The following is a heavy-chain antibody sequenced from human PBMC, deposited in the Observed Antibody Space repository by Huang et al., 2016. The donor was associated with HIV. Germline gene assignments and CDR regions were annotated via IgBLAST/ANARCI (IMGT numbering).Heavy chain of an antibody. Sequence: QVQLVQSGPEVKKPGASVKVYCQTSGYIFSHYDINWGRQDPGQGLQWMGRLNPNSGKTAYGQNFQGRGTLTRSTSTGAAYMVLNSLTSQDTAVYYCARLTSGWYQDYWGQGTLVTVSS. CDR1: GYIFSHYD. D-gene: IGHD6-19*01. V-gene: IGHV1-8*01. CDR3: ARLTSGWYQDY. CDR2: LNPNSGKT. J-gene: IGHJ4*02.